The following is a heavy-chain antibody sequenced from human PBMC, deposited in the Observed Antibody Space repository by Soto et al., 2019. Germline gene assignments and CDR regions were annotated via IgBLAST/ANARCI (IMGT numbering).Heavy chain of an antibody. CDR2: IIPIFGTA. J-gene: IGHJ4*02. D-gene: IGHD5-18*01. CDR1: LGTFSSYA. CDR3: AREIPGGMSGYSYGFDY. V-gene: IGHV1-69*01. Sequence: SVXVSFKSSLGTFSSYAIICVLQAPGQGLEWMGGIIPIFGTANYAQKFQGRVTITADESTSTAYMELSSLRSEDTDVYYCAREIPGGMSGYSYGFDYWGQGTLVTVSS.